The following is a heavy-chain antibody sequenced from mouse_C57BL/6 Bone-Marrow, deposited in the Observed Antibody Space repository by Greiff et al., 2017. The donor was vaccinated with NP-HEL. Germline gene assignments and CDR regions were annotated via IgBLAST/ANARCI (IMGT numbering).Heavy chain of an antibody. D-gene: IGHD2-14*01. Sequence: VQLHQSGAELAKPGASVKMSCKASGYTFTSYWMHWVKQRPGQGLEWIGYINPSTGYTEYNQKFKDKATLTADKSSSTAYMQLSSLTSEDSAVYYCASRYDFYYAMDYWGQGTSVTVSS. V-gene: IGHV1-7*01. J-gene: IGHJ4*01. CDR1: GYTFTSYW. CDR2: INPSTGYT. CDR3: ASRYDFYYAMDY.